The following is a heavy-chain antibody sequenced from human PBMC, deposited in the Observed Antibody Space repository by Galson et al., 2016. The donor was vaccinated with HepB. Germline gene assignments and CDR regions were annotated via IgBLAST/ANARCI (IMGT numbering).Heavy chain of an antibody. CDR1: GFTFSTYS. V-gene: IGHV3-48*02. Sequence: SLRLSCAASGFTFSTYSMNWVRQAPGKGLEWVSYISSGSSTIYYADSVKGRFTISRDNAKNSLYLQMNSLRDEDTAVYYCARGWYSNSSPCFYYWGQGTLVTVSS. CDR2: ISSGSSTI. J-gene: IGHJ4*02. D-gene: IGHD6-6*01. CDR3: ARGWYSNSSPCFYY.